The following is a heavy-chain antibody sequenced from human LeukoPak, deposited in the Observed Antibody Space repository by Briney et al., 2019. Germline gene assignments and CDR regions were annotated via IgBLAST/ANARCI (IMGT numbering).Heavy chain of an antibody. Sequence: PSETLSLTCAVYGGSFSGYYWSWIRQPPGKGLEWIGEINHSGSTNYNPSLKSRVTTSVDTSKNQFSLKLSSVTAADTAVYYCARGGLRYFDWLPKDYFDYWGQGTLVTVSS. J-gene: IGHJ4*02. CDR3: ARGGLRYFDWLPKDYFDY. D-gene: IGHD3-9*01. CDR1: GGSFSGYY. CDR2: INHSGST. V-gene: IGHV4-34*01.